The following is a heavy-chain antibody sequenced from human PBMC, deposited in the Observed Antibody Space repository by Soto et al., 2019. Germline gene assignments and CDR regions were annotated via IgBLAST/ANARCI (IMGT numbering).Heavy chain of an antibody. CDR1: GFTFRMYW. CDR3: AKDSWYFEL. Sequence: GGSLRLSFVVSGFTFRMYWMHWVRQVPGQIPFLVSRISDDGTTTNYASSVRGRFTISRDNSKNTVSLQMNSLRAEDTGVYYCAKDSWYFELWSHGSLDKVSS. J-gene: IGHJ2*01. V-gene: IGHV3-74*01. CDR2: ISDDGTTT.